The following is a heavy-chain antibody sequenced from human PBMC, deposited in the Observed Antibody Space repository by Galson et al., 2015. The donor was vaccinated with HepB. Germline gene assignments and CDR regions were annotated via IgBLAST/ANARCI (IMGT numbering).Heavy chain of an antibody. CDR2: IIPIFGIA. D-gene: IGHD6-19*01. CDR1: GGTFSSYA. V-gene: IGHV1-69*13. J-gene: IGHJ4*02. Sequence: SVKVSCKASGGTFSSYAISWVRQAPGQGLEWMGGIIPIFGIANYAQKFQGRVTITADESTSTAYMELSSLRSEDTAVYYCASSTVTIAVPTWYYFDYWGQGTLVTVSS. CDR3: ASSTVTIAVPTWYYFDY.